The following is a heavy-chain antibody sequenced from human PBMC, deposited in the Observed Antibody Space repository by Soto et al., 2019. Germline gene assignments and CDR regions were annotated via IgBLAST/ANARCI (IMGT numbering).Heavy chain of an antibody. V-gene: IGHV2-5*02. CDR3: AHKVSLSSMVRDLMPFGF. CDR1: GFSLSTDGVA. Sequence: QITLKESGPTLVKPTQTLTLTCTFFGFSLSTDGVAVGWIRQPPGKSLEWLALIFWDGDKRFSPSLKSRLTSTKGTTKDQVVITLTNMDPVYTATYYCAHKVSLSSMVRDLMPFGFWGQGTLVTVSS. J-gene: IGHJ4*02. D-gene: IGHD3-10*01. CDR2: IFWDGDK.